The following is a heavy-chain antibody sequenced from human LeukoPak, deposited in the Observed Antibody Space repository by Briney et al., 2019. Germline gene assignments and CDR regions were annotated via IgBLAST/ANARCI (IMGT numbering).Heavy chain of an antibody. D-gene: IGHD2-8*01. CDR3: ARTHIVRSYYFDY. CDR2: MNPNSGNT. Sequence: ASVKVSCKASGYTFTSYDINWVRQATGQGLEWMGWMNPNSGNTGNAQKFQGRVTMTRNTSISTAYMELSSLRSEDTAVYYYARTHIVRSYYFDYWGQGTLVTVSS. V-gene: IGHV1-8*01. J-gene: IGHJ4*02. CDR1: GYTFTSYD.